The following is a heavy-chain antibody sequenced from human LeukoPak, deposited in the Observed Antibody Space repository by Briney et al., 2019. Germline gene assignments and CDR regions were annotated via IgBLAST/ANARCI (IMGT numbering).Heavy chain of an antibody. Sequence: SVKVSCKASGGTFSSYAISWVRQAPGQGLEWMGGIIPTFGTANYAQKFQGRVTITADESTSTAYMELSSLRSEDTAVYYCARDKIGYSYGLTTFDYWGQGTLVTVSS. J-gene: IGHJ4*02. CDR2: IIPTFGTA. CDR3: ARDKIGYSYGLTTFDY. CDR1: GGTFSSYA. D-gene: IGHD5-18*01. V-gene: IGHV1-69*01.